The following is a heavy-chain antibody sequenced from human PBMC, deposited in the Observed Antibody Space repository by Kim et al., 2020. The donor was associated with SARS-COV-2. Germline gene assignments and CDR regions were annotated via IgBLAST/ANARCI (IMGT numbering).Heavy chain of an antibody. D-gene: IGHD6-13*01. J-gene: IGHJ6*02. Sequence: DSVKGRFTSSRDNSKNMLYLQMNSLRAEDTAIYYCAKHIAIDTSYYGMDVWGQGTTVTVSS. V-gene: IGHV3-23*01. CDR3: AKHIAIDTSYYGMDV.